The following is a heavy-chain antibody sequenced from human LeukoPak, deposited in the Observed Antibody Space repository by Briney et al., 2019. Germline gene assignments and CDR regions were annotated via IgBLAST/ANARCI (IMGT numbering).Heavy chain of an antibody. CDR1: GVSISSYY. CDR2: IYYSGST. CDR3: ARHYCSSTSCRNANFDY. J-gene: IGHJ4*02. D-gene: IGHD2-2*01. V-gene: IGHV4-59*08. Sequence: SETLSLTCTVSGVSISSYYWSWIRQPPGKGLEWIGYIYYSGSTNYNPSLKSRVTISADTSKNQFSLKLSSVTAADTAVYYCARHYCSSTSCRNANFDYWGQGTLVTVSS.